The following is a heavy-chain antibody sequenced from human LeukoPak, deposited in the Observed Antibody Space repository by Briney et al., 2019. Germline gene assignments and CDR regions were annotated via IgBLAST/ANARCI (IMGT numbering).Heavy chain of an antibody. CDR3: ARADYDILTGYLPVDYFDY. CDR2: IIPILGIA. V-gene: IGHV1-69*04. CDR1: GGTFSSYA. Sequence: ASVKVSFKASGGTFSSYAISWVRQAPGQGLEWMGRIIPILGIANYAQKFQGRVTITADKSTSTAYMELSSLRSEDTAVYYCARADYDILTGYLPVDYFDYWGQGTLVTVSS. D-gene: IGHD3-9*01. J-gene: IGHJ4*02.